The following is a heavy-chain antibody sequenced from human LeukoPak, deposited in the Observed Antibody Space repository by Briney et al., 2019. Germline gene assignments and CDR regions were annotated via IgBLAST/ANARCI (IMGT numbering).Heavy chain of an antibody. V-gene: IGHV3-74*01. J-gene: IGHJ4*02. Sequence: GGSLRLSCAASGFTFSSYWMHWVRQAPGKGLVWVSRINSDGSSTSYADSVKGRFTISRDNSKNTLYLQMNSLRAEDTAVYYCAKHYDILTGYYVGSFDYWGQGTLVTVSS. CDR3: AKHYDILTGYYVGSFDY. D-gene: IGHD3-9*01. CDR1: GFTFSSYW. CDR2: INSDGSST.